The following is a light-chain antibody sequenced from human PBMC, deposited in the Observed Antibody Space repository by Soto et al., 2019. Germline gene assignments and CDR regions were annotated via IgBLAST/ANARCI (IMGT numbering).Light chain of an antibody. CDR2: DVT. CDR3: CSYAANNTFL. J-gene: IGLJ1*01. Sequence: QSVLTQPRSVSGSPGQSVTISCTGTSSDIGDYNYVSWYQQHPGKAPQLIIYDVTKRPSGVPDRFSGSKSDNTASLTISGLQAEDEADYYCCSYAANNTFLFGTGTKVTV. V-gene: IGLV2-11*01. CDR1: SSDIGDYNY.